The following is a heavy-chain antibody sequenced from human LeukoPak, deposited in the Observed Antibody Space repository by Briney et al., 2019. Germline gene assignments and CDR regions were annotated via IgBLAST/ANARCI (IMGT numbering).Heavy chain of an antibody. CDR3: ARGNRITMIVVVITSADY. CDR2: INPNSGGT. CDR1: GYTFTGYY. J-gene: IGHJ4*02. V-gene: IGHV1-2*02. Sequence: ASVKVSCKASGYTFTGYYMHWVRQAPGQGLEWMGWINPNSGGTNYAQKFQGGVTMTRDTSISTAYMELSRLRSDDTAVYYCARGNRITMIVVVITSADYWGQGTLVTVSS. D-gene: IGHD3-22*01.